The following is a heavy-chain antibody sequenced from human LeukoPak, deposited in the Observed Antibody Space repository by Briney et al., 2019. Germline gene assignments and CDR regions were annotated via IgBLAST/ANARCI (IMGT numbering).Heavy chain of an antibody. CDR2: ISSSSSYI. Sequence: GGSLRLSCAASGFTFSSYSMNWVRQAPGKGLEWVSSISSSSSYIYYADSVKGRFTVSRDNAKNSLYLQMNSLRAEDTAVYYCARSAYCGGDCYSRGYYFDYWGQGTLVTVSS. CDR1: GFTFSSYS. V-gene: IGHV3-21*01. J-gene: IGHJ4*02. CDR3: ARSAYCGGDCYSRGYYFDY. D-gene: IGHD2-21*02.